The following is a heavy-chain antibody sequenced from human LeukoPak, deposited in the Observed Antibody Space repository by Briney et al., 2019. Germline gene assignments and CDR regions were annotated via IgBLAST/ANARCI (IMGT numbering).Heavy chain of an antibody. V-gene: IGHV4-4*02. CDR2: IHRSGSP. D-gene: IGHD5-12*01. Sequence: PSETLSLTCTVSLDSTTSNFWSWVRQPPGKGLEWIGEIHRSGSPNYNPSLQSRVTISIDRSRNQFSLKLSSVTAADTAVYYCARVGYSGYDSHFDYWGQGTLVTVSS. J-gene: IGHJ4*02. CDR3: ARVGYSGYDSHFDY. CDR1: LDSTTSNF.